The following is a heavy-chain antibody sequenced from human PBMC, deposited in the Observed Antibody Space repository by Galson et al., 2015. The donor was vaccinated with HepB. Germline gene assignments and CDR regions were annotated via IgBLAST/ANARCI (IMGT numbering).Heavy chain of an antibody. D-gene: IGHD3-22*01. CDR1: GFTFSSYG. CDR3: AKMGGAYYYASSGYYFDY. Sequence: SLRLSCAASGFTFSSYGMHWVRQAPGKGLEWVAVMSYDGSNKYYADSVKGRFTISRDNSKNTLYLQVNSLRAEDTAVYYCAKMGGAYYYASSGYYFDYWGQGTLVTVSS. J-gene: IGHJ4*02. V-gene: IGHV3-30*18. CDR2: MSYDGSNK.